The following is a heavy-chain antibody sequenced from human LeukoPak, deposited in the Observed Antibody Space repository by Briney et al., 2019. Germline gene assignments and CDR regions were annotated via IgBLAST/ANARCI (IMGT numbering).Heavy chain of an antibody. CDR1: GGSISSYS. Sequence: SETLSLTCTVSGGSISSYSWSWIRQPAGKGLEWIGRIYTSGTTNDNPSLKSRVTISVDKSKNQLSLKLGSVTAADTAVYYCAKDKMEIGSDAFDILGQGTMLTVSS. D-gene: IGHD1-1*01. V-gene: IGHV4-4*07. J-gene: IGHJ3*02. CDR3: AKDKMEIGSDAFDI. CDR2: IYTSGTT.